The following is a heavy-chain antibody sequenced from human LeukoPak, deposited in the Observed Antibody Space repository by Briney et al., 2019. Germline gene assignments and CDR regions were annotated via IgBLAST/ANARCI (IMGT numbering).Heavy chain of an antibody. CDR2: ISSSGSTI. D-gene: IGHD2-2*01. V-gene: IGHV3-11*01. Sequence: GGSLRLSCAASGFTFSDYYMSWIRQAPGKGLEWVSYISSSGSTIYYADSVKGRFTISRDNSKNSLYLQMNSLRAEDTALYYCAKNRVPAATRAVPMWTDPWGQGTLVTVSS. CDR1: GFTFSDYY. J-gene: IGHJ5*02. CDR3: AKNRVPAATRAVPMWTDP.